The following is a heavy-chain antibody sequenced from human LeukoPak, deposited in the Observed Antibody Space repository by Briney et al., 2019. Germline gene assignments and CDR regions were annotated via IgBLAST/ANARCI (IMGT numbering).Heavy chain of an antibody. J-gene: IGHJ4*02. CDR2: IYHSGST. CDR1: GGSISSGGYY. Sequence: PSETLSLTCTVSGGSISSGGYYWSWIRQPPGKGLEWIGYIYHSGSTYYNPSLKSRVTISVDRSKNQFSLKLSSVTAADTAVYYCARDSSGVGAITGFDYWGQGTLVTVSS. D-gene: IGHD1-26*01. V-gene: IGHV4-30-2*01. CDR3: ARDSSGVGAITGFDY.